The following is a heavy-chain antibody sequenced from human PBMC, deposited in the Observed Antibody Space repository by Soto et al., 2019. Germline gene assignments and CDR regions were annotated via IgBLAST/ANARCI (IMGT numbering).Heavy chain of an antibody. D-gene: IGHD5-18*01. CDR3: ARVTLRRGYKYYFDY. Sequence: KTSETLSLTCTVSGGSISSGGYYWSWIRQHPGKGLEWIGYIYYSGSTYYNPSLKSRVTISVDTSKNQFSLKLSSVTAADTAVYYCARVTLRRGYKYYFDYWGQGTLVTVSS. CDR1: GGSISSGGYY. CDR2: IYYSGST. J-gene: IGHJ4*02. V-gene: IGHV4-31*03.